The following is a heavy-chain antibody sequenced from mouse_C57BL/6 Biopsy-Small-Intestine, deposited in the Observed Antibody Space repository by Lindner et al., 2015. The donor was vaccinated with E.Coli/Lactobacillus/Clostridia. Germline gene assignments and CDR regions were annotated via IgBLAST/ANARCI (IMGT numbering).Heavy chain of an antibody. Sequence: VQLQESGPELVKPGASVKISCKASGYAFSSSWMNWVKQRPGKGLEWIGRIYPGDGDTNYNGKFKGKATLTADKSSSTAYMQLSSLISEDSAVYFCARLQDYWYFDVWGTGTTVTVSS. J-gene: IGHJ1*03. V-gene: IGHV1-82*01. CDR2: IYPGDGDT. CDR3: ARLQDYWYFDV. CDR1: GYAFSSSW.